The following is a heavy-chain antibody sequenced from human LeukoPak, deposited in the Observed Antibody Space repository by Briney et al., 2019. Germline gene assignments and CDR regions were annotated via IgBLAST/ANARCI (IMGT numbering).Heavy chain of an antibody. V-gene: IGHV3-33*01. CDR1: GFTFSSYG. CDR2: IWYDGSNK. CDR3: ARDMEVAGTSIDY. D-gene: IGHD6-19*01. Sequence: PGGSLRLSCAASGFTFSSYGMHWVRQAPGKGLEWVAVIWYDGSNKYYADSVKGRFTISRDNSKNTLYLQMNSLRAEDTAVYYCARDMEVAGTSIDYWGRGTLVTVSS. J-gene: IGHJ4*02.